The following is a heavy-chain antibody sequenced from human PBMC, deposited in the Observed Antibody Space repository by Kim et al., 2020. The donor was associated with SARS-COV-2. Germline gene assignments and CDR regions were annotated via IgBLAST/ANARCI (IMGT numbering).Heavy chain of an antibody. CDR2: IYSGGST. CDR3: ARATDYGDYVGSFDY. V-gene: IGHV3-53*01. CDR1: GFTVSSNY. D-gene: IGHD4-17*01. Sequence: GGSLRLSCAASGFTVSSNYMSWVRQAPGKGLEWVSVIYSGGSTYYADSVKGRFTISRDNSKNTLYLQMNSLRAEDTAVYYCARATDYGDYVGSFDYWGQGTLVTVSS. J-gene: IGHJ4*02.